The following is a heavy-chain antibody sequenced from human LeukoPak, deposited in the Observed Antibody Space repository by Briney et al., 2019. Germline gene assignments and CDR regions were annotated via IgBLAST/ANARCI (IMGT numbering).Heavy chain of an antibody. J-gene: IGHJ5*02. Sequence: SETLSLTCTVSGYSISGGYYWAWIRQTPGKGLEWIGSIYHTSSTYRNPSLRSRVTISVDTSKNQFSLNLTSLTAADTAVYYCARGGSRYQLLNWFDPWGQGTLVTVSS. D-gene: IGHD2-2*01. CDR3: ARGGSRYQLLNWFDP. CDR2: IYHTSST. CDR1: GYSISGGYY. V-gene: IGHV4-38-2*02.